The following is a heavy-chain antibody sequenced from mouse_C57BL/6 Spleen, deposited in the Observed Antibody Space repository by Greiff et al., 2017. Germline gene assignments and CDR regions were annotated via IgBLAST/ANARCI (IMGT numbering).Heavy chain of an antibody. CDR1: GYTFTSYG. J-gene: IGHJ1*03. Sequence: VQLQQSGAELARPGASVKLSCKASGYTFTSYGISWVKQRTGQGLEWIGEIYPRSGNTYYNEKFKGKATLTADKSSSTADMELRSLTSEDSAVDFCARITTVVADWYFDVWGTGTTVTVSS. V-gene: IGHV1-81*01. D-gene: IGHD1-1*01. CDR3: ARITTVVADWYFDV. CDR2: IYPRSGNT.